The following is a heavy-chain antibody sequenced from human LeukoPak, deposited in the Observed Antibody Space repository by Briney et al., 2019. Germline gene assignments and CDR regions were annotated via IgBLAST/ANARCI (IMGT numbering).Heavy chain of an antibody. Sequence: GGSLRLSCAASGFTFSSYGMHWVRQAPGQGLEWVAVIWNDGSNKYYVDFVKGRFTISRDNSKNTLYLQMNSLRTEDTAVYYCARDYCSSTSCLFDYWGQGTLVTVSS. CDR2: IWNDGSNK. V-gene: IGHV3-33*01. CDR3: ARDYCSSTSCLFDY. CDR1: GFTFSSYG. D-gene: IGHD2-2*01. J-gene: IGHJ4*02.